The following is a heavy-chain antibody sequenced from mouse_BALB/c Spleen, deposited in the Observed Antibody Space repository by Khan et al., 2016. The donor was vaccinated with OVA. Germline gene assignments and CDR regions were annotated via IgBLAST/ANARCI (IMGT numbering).Heavy chain of an antibody. Sequence: QVQLKQSGAELARPGASVKMSCKASGYTFTSYTIHWIKKRPGQGLEWIGYINPSNGYTNYNQKFKDKATLTTDKSSTTAYLQLSSLTSDDSAVYNLVRDGADHRNDGWFAYWGQGTLVTVSA. CDR1: GYTFTSYT. V-gene: IGHV1-4*01. D-gene: IGHD2-14*01. CDR3: VRDGADHRNDGWFAY. CDR2: INPSNGYT. J-gene: IGHJ3*01.